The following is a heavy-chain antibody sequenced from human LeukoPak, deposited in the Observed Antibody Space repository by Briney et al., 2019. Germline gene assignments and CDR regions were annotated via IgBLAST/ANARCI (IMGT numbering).Heavy chain of an antibody. CDR3: ARDRSYDSSGYYQGRYYYGMDV. Sequence: PGGSLRLSCAASGFTFSSYWMSWVRQAPGKGLEWVANIKQDGSEKYYVDSVKGRSTISRDNAKNSLYLQMNSLRAEDTAVYYCARDRSYDSSGYYQGRYYYGMDVWGQGTTVTVSS. D-gene: IGHD3-22*01. V-gene: IGHV3-7*01. CDR1: GFTFSSYW. CDR2: IKQDGSEK. J-gene: IGHJ6*02.